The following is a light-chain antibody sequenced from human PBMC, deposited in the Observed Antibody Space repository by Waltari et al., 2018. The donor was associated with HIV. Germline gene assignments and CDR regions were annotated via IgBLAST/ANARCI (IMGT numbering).Light chain of an antibody. V-gene: IGLV3-1*01. CDR2: QDN. CDR1: ALGDKY. J-gene: IGLJ2*01. CDR3: QAWGSTTSGV. Sequence: SYEVTRPPSVAVSPGQTASITCSGYALGDKYTCWYQQKPGQSPLLVIYQDNKRPSGIPERFSGSSSGHTATLTISGTLPMDEADYYCQAWGSTTSGVFGRGTKLTVL.